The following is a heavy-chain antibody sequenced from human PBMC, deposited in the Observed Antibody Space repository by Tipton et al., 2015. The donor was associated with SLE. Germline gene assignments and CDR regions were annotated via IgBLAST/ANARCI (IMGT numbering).Heavy chain of an antibody. CDR1: GGSISSYY. J-gene: IGHJ4*02. CDR2: IYYSGST. CDR3: ARGYNWNPYYFDY. V-gene: IGHV4-59*01. D-gene: IGHD1-20*01. Sequence: TLSLTCTVSGGSISSYYWSWIRQPPGKGLEWIGYIYYSGSTNYNPSLKSRVTISVDASKNQFSLKLSSVTAADTAVYYCARGYNWNPYYFDYWGQGTLVTVSS.